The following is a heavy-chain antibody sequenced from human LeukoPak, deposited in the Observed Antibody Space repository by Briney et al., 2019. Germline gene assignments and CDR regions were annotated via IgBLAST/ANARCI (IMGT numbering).Heavy chain of an antibody. CDR1: GGSISSSSHY. CDR2: IYYSGST. J-gene: IGHJ5*02. D-gene: IGHD1-26*01. CDR3: ARQVPPGSVQWFDP. Sequence: SETLSLTCTVSGGSISSSSHYWGWIRQPPGKGLEWIGSIYYSGSTYYNLSLKSRVTISVDTSKNQFSLKLSSVTAADTAVYYCARQVPPGSVQWFDPWGQGTLVTVSS. V-gene: IGHV4-39*01.